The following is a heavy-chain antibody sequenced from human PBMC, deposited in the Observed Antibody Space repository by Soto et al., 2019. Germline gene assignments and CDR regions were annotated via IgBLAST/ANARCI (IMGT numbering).Heavy chain of an antibody. V-gene: IGHV4-31*03. J-gene: IGHJ6*02. CDR2: IYYSGST. Sequence: PSETLSLTCTVSGGSISSGGYYWSWIRQHPGKGLEWIGYIYYSGSTYYNPSLKSRATISVDTSKNQFSLKLSSVTAADTAVYYCAREGGIDPMVQYYGMDVWGQGTTVTVSS. CDR1: GGSISSGGYY. D-gene: IGHD1-1*01. CDR3: AREGGIDPMVQYYGMDV.